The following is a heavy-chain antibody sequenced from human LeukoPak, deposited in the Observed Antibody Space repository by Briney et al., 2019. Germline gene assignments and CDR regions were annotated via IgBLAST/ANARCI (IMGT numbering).Heavy chain of an antibody. CDR3: ARGDTMISAYYMDV. J-gene: IGHJ6*03. Sequence: RSQTLSLTCAISGDSLSINSAAGNWIRQSPSRGLEWLGRTYYRSKWYNDYAVSVKSRITINPDSSKNQVSLQLNSVTSEDTAVYYCARGDTMISAYYMDVWGKGTTVTVSS. CDR1: GDSLSINSAA. CDR2: TYYRSKWYN. D-gene: IGHD3-22*01. V-gene: IGHV6-1*01.